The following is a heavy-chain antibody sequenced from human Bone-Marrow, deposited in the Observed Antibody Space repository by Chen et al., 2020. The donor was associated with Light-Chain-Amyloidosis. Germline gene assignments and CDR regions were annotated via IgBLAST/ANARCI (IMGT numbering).Heavy chain of an antibody. Sequence: QVHLVQSGSELKKPGASVKLSCKTSGYTFTAYSVNRVRQAPGQGLQWVGRINTDIGNATYAQGFTGRFVISLDTSVTTAYLQITGLKAEDTAVYYCARGVGVTGDSNFDSWGQGTRVTVSS. CDR3: ARGVGVTGDSNFDS. D-gene: IGHD2-21*02. CDR2: INTDIGNA. J-gene: IGHJ4*02. V-gene: IGHV7-4-1*02. CDR1: GYTFTAYS.